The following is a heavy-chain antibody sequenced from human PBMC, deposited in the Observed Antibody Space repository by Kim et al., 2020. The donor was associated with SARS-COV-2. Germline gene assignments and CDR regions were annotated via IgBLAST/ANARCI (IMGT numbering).Heavy chain of an antibody. D-gene: IGHD3-10*01. Sequence: SETLSLTCAVYGGSFSGYYWSWIRQPPGKGLEWIGEINHSGSTNYNLSLKSRVTISVDTSKNQFSLKLSSVTAADTAVYYCARRGSITMVRGVIAKPLDYWGQGTLVTVSS. J-gene: IGHJ4*02. V-gene: IGHV4-34*01. CDR1: GGSFSGYY. CDR3: ARRGSITMVRGVIAKPLDY. CDR2: INHSGST.